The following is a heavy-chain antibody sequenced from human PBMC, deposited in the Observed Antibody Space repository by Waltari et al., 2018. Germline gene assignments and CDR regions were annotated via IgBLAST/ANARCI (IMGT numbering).Heavy chain of an antibody. J-gene: IGHJ3*02. V-gene: IGHV1-46*03. CDR2: INPSGGST. D-gene: IGHD6-19*01. CDR3: AREPIYSSGWYRAFDI. CDR1: GYTFTSYY. Sequence: QVQLVQSGAEVKKPGASVKVSCKASGYTFTSYYMHWVRQAPGQGLEWMGIINPSGGSTSYAQKFQGRVTMTRDTSTSTVYMELSSLRSEDTAVYYCAREPIYSSGWYRAFDIWGQGTMVTVSS.